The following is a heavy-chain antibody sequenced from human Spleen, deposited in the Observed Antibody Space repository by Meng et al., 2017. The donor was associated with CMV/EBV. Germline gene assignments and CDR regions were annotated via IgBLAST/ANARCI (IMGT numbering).Heavy chain of an antibody. J-gene: IGHJ4*02. CDR1: GFTFSNYS. CDR2: ISSGSSHI. D-gene: IGHD1-20*01. CDR3: ANNLGLDY. V-gene: IGHV3-21*01. Sequence: GESLKISCAASGFTFSNYSMNWVRQAPGKGLEWVLSISSGSSHIYYADSVKGRFTISRDNAKNSLYLQMNSLRAEDTAVYYCANNLGLDYWGQGTLVTVSS.